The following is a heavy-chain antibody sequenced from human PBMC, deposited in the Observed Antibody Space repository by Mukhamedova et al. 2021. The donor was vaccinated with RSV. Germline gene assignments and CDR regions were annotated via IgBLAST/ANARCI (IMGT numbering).Heavy chain of an antibody. CDR2: ISYDGTNK. CDR1: SYA. CDR3: ATLVEKASIAPRGLPDY. Sequence: SYAMHWVRQAPGKGLEWVAVISYDGTNKYYADSVKGRFTISRDNSKNTLYLQMNSLRAEDTAVYYCATLVEKASIAPRGLPDYW. V-gene: IGHV3-30*01. J-gene: IGHJ4*01. D-gene: IGHD5-24*01.